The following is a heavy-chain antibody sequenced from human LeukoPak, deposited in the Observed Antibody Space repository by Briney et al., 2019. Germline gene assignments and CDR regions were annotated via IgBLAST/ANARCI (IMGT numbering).Heavy chain of an antibody. CDR3: ARGLDCSSTSCYDWFDP. J-gene: IGHJ5*02. V-gene: IGHV1-8*01. CDR2: MNPNSGNT. CDR1: GYTFTSYD. Sequence: GASVKVSCKASGYTFTSYDINWVRQATGQGLAWMGWMNPNSGNTGYAQKFQGRVTMTRNTSISTAYMELSSLRSEDTAVYYCARGLDCSSTSCYDWFDPWGQGTLVTVSS. D-gene: IGHD2-2*01.